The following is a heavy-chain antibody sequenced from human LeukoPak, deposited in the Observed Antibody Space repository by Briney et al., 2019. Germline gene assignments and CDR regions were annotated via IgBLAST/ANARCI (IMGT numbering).Heavy chain of an antibody. CDR3: ARGRPQGRRIAAAEAGY. CDR2: ISSSGSTI. D-gene: IGHD6-13*01. V-gene: IGHV3-48*03. J-gene: IGHJ4*02. CDR1: GFTFSSYE. Sequence: QPGGSLRLSCAASGFTFSSYEMNWVRQAPGKGLEWVSYISSSGSTIYYADSVKGRFTISRDNAKNSLYLQMNSLRAEDTAVYYCARGRPQGRRIAAAEAGYWGQGTLVTVSS.